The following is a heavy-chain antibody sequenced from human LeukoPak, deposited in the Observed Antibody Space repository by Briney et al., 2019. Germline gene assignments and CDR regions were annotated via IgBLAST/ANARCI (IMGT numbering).Heavy chain of an antibody. D-gene: IGHD2-8*02. CDR2: VYDTGDT. Sequence: SETLSLTCTVSGTSITRTYWSWIRQPPGRGLESVGYVYDTGDTNYNPSLKSRVTMSLDTSKNQFSLKLSSVTAADTAVYYCAGHHPRNTVDFWGQGTLVTVSS. V-gene: IGHV4-59*08. CDR3: AGHHPRNTVDF. J-gene: IGHJ4*02. CDR1: GTSITRTY.